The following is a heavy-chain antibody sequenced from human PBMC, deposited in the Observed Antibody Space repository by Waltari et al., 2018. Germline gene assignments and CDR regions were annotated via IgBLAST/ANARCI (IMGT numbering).Heavy chain of an antibody. CDR2: IYYSGST. CDR3: ARTVAAAGGFYYYYGMDV. D-gene: IGHD6-13*01. Sequence: QVQLQESGPGLVKPSETLSLTCTVSGGSISSYYWSWLRQPPGKGLEWIGYIYYSGSTNYNPSLKSRVTISVDTSKNQFSLKLSSVTAADTAVYYCARTVAAAGGFYYYYGMDVWGQGTTVTVSS. CDR1: GGSISSYY. V-gene: IGHV4-59*01. J-gene: IGHJ6*02.